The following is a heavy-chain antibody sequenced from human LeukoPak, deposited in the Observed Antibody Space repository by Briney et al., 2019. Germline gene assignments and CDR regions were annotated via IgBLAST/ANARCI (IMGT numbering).Heavy chain of an antibody. CDR1: GYTFTSYG. D-gene: IGHD3-10*01. J-gene: IGHJ4*02. CDR2: ISAYNGNT. V-gene: IGHV1-18*01. Sequence: GASVKVSCKASGYTFTSYGISWVRQAPGQGLEWMGWISAYNGNTNYAQKLQGRVTMTTDTSTSTAYMELRSLRSDDTAVYYCARDAKTYYYGSGSYYRKLDYWGQGTLVTVSS. CDR3: ARDAKTYYYGSGSYYRKLDY.